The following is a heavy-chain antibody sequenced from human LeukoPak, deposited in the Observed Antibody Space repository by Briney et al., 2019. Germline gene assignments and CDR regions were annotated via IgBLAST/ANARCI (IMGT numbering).Heavy chain of an antibody. V-gene: IGHV5-51*01. CDR1: GYTFSHYW. J-gene: IGHJ4*02. Sequence: GESLKISCEVSGYTFSHYWIGWVRQRPGQGLEWMGIIYPGDSGTRYSPSFEGQVTISADRSGNTAYLQWSSLKASDTAIYYCARHEGIGSYGSYWGQGTLVTVSS. CDR3: ARHEGIGSYGSY. CDR2: IYPGDSGT. D-gene: IGHD3-10*01.